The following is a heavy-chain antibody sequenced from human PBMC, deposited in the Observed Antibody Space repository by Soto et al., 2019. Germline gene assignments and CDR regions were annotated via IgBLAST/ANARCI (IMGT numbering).Heavy chain of an antibody. CDR3: AKEEIVVVPAAPGGAFDI. J-gene: IGHJ3*02. CDR2: IIPIFGTA. Sequence: ASVKVSCKASGGTFSSYAISWVRQAPGQGLEWMGGIIPIFGTANYAQKFQGRVTINADETTSTAYKELSSLRTEDTAFFYCAKEEIVVVPAAPGGAFDIWGQGTMVTVSS. D-gene: IGHD2-2*01. V-gene: IGHV1-69*13. CDR1: GGTFSSYA.